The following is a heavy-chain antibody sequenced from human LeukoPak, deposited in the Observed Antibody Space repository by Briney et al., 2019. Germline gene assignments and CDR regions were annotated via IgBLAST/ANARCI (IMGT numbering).Heavy chain of an antibody. V-gene: IGHV4-39*07. Sequence: SETLSLTCTVSGGSISSSSYYWGWIRQPPGKGLEWIGSIYYSGSTYYNPSLKSRVTISVDTSKNQFSLKLSSVTAADTAVYYCARGRPTYDYVWGSYRYYFDYWGQGTLVTVSS. CDR3: ARGRPTYDYVWGSYRYYFDY. CDR1: GGSISSSSYY. J-gene: IGHJ4*02. D-gene: IGHD3-16*02. CDR2: IYYSGST.